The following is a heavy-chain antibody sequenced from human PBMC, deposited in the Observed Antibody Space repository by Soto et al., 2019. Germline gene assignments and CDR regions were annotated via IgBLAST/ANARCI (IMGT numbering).Heavy chain of an antibody. D-gene: IGHD6-19*01. Sequence: QDQLVQSGVEVKKPGASVKVSCKASGYSFTNYGITWVRQAPGQGFEWMGWISAYNGNTKYAQKLQGRVTMTTDTSTSTAYLELRTLTSDDTAVYYCARDRGVAPPVAGNPHYYYYMDVWGKGTTVTFPS. V-gene: IGHV1-18*01. CDR2: ISAYNGNT. J-gene: IGHJ6*03. CDR1: GYSFTNYG. CDR3: ARDRGVAPPVAGNPHYYYYMDV.